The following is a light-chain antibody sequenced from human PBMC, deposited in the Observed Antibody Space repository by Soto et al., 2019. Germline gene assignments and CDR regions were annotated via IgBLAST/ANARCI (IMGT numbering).Light chain of an antibody. CDR2: NVD. Sequence: QSVLTQVASVSASPGQSITNSCTGTSSDVGGHNYVSWYQQHPGNAPKLMIYNVDYRPSGISNRFSGSKSGNTASLTISGLQADDEAYYYCSSYADSSTVVFGGGTKLTVL. J-gene: IGLJ2*01. V-gene: IGLV2-14*03. CDR3: SSYADSSTVV. CDR1: SSDVGGHNY.